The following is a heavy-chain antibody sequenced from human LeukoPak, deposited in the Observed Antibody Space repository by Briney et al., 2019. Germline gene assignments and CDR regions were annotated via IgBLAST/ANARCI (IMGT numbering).Heavy chain of an antibody. V-gene: IGHV3-23*01. Sequence: GGSLRLSCAASGFTFSNYAMSWARQAPGKGLEWVSAISGSGGSTYYADSVKGRFTISRDNSKNTLYLQMNSLRAEDTAVYYCARDQSGSFDYWGQGTLVTVSS. CDR1: GFTFSNYA. CDR2: ISGSGGST. D-gene: IGHD3-10*01. CDR3: ARDQSGSFDY. J-gene: IGHJ4*02.